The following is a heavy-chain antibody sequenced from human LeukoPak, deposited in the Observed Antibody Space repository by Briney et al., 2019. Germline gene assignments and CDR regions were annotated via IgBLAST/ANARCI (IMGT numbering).Heavy chain of an antibody. J-gene: IGHJ4*02. Sequence: GGSLRLSCAASGFTFSSYAMSWVRQAPGKGLEWVSAISGSGGSTYYADSVRGRFTISRDNSKNTLYLQMNSLRAEDTAVYYCAKVSGYSYGLTAPLDYWGQGTLVTVSS. CDR3: AKVSGYSYGLTAPLDY. CDR2: ISGSGGST. CDR1: GFTFSSYA. D-gene: IGHD5-18*01. V-gene: IGHV3-23*01.